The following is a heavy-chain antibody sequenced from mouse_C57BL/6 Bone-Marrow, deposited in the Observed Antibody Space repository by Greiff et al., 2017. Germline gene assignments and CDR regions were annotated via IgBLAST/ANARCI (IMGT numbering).Heavy chain of an antibody. Sequence: QVQLKESGAELVKPGASVKLSCKASGYTFTEYPIHWVKQRSGQGLAWLGWFYPGSGSLKYNEKFEDKATLTADKSSSTVYMELSRLTSEVTAVYFCARHAVTGTAWFAYWGQGTLVTVSA. CDR3: ARHAVTGTAWFAY. J-gene: IGHJ3*01. V-gene: IGHV1-62-2*01. CDR1: GYTFTEYP. D-gene: IGHD4-1*01. CDR2: FYPGSGSL.